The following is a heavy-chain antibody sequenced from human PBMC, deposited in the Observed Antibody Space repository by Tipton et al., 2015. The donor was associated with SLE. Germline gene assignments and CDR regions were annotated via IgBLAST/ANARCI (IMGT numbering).Heavy chain of an antibody. CDR2: IIPMSGRA. CDR3: AREGGMSTGGFFDF. Sequence: QSGPEVKKPGSSVKVSCKASGDTFGNYDFNWVRQAPGQGLAWMGGIIPMSGRAFYAQMFHGRVTITADESTSTVYMELSSLTSDDTALYYCAREGGMSTGGFFDFWGQGTPVTVSS. J-gene: IGHJ4*02. CDR1: GDTFGNYD. D-gene: IGHD1-1*01. V-gene: IGHV1-69*01.